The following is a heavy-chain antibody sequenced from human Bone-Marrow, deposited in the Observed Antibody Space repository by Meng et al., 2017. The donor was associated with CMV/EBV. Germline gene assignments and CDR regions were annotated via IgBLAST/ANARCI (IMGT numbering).Heavy chain of an antibody. CDR1: GYSFTSYW. CDR2: VYPGDSDT. D-gene: IGHD2-2*01. V-gene: IGHV5-51*01. Sequence: GESLKISCKGSGYSFTSYWIGWVRQMPGKGLEWMGIVYPGDSDTRYSPSFQGQVTISADKSISTAYLQWSSLKASDTAMYYCARPPLGYCSSTSCFSAFAIWGQGQTVNV. J-gene: IGHJ3*02. CDR3: ARPPLGYCSSTSCFSAFAI.